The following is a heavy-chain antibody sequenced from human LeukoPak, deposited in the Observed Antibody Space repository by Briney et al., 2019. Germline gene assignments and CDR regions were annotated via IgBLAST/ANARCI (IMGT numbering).Heavy chain of an antibody. CDR1: GFTFSSYS. CDR2: ISGSSSTI. Sequence: PGGSLRLSCAASGFTFSSYSMNWVRQAPGKGLEWVSYISGSSSTIYYADSVKGRFTISRDNAKNSLYLQMNSLRAEDTAVYYCADPGYSSSWWNYWGQGTLVIVSS. CDR3: ADPGYSSSWWNY. D-gene: IGHD6-13*01. J-gene: IGHJ4*02. V-gene: IGHV3-48*01.